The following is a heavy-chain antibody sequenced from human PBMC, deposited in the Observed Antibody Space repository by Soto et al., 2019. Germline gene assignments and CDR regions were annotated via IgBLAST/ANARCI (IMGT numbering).Heavy chain of an antibody. CDR1: GFTFSSYG. V-gene: IGHV3-33*01. D-gene: IGHD2-15*01. Sequence: GGSLRLSCAASGFTFSSYGMHWVRQAPGKGLEWVAVIWYDGSNKYYADSVKGRFTISRDNSKNTLYLQMNSLRAEDTAVYYCAREYIGYCSDGSCYPARYYYGMDVWGQGTTVTVSS. CDR3: AREYIGYCSDGSCYPARYYYGMDV. J-gene: IGHJ6*02. CDR2: IWYDGSNK.